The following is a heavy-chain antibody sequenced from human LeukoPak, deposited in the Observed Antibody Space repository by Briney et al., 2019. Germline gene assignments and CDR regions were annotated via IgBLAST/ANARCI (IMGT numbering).Heavy chain of an antibody. CDR3: AKREGLYHSSGYSLDY. Sequence: GGSLRLSCEASGFTFSSYAMSWVRQAPGKRLEWVSAISGSGGSTYYADSVKGRFTISRDNSKNTLYLQMNSLRAEDTAVYYCAKREGLYHSSGYSLDYWGQGTLVTVSS. V-gene: IGHV3-23*01. CDR2: ISGSGGST. J-gene: IGHJ4*02. D-gene: IGHD3-22*01. CDR1: GFTFSSYA.